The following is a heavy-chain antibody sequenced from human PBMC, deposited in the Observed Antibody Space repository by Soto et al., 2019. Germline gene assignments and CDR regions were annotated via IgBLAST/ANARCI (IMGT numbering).Heavy chain of an antibody. Sequence: GGSLRLCCAASGFTFMTWVRQAPGKGLEWVSSISGSGASAYYADSVKGRFAISRDDSKSTVYLQMSSLRAEDTAVYYCAKDPGGGAFDIWGQGTMVTVSS. CDR2: ISGSGASA. D-gene: IGHD1-26*01. CDR1: GFTF. CDR3: AKDPGGGAFDI. V-gene: IGHV3-23*01. J-gene: IGHJ3*02.